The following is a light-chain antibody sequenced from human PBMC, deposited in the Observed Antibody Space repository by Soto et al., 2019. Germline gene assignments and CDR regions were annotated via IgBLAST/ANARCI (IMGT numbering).Light chain of an antibody. J-gene: IGLJ2*01. V-gene: IGLV1-51*01. CDR1: SSNIGNNF. Sequence: QSVLTQPPAVSSAPGQKVTIFCSGSSSNIGNNFVSLYQHLPGTAPKLLIYDNNKRPSGIPDRFSGTKSGTSATLGITGLQTGDEAHYYCATWDSSLIAGVFGGGTKVTVL. CDR2: DNN. CDR3: ATWDSSLIAGV.